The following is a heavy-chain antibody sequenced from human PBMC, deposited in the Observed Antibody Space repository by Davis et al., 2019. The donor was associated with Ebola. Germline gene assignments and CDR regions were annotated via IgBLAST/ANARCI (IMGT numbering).Heavy chain of an antibody. Sequence: PSETLSLTCTFSDGSISTHYWNWIRQPPGKGLEWIGYVAYTGNTVYNPSLKSRVTISGDTSKNRFSLTLNSVTAADTAVYYCARGGLVPAALYLWGQGTMVTVSS. CDR2: VAYTGNT. V-gene: IGHV4-59*11. CDR1: DGSISTHY. CDR3: ARGGLVPAALYL. D-gene: IGHD2-2*01. J-gene: IGHJ3*01.